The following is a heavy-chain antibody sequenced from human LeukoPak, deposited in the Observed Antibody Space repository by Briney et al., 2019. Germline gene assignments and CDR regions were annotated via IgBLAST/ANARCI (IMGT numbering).Heavy chain of an antibody. J-gene: IGHJ4*02. V-gene: IGHV3-9*03. CDR3: AKGTLTGSFDY. CDR2: ISWYSGSI. D-gene: IGHD3-9*01. CDR1: GFTFDDYA. Sequence: GRSLTLSCAPSGFTFDDYAMRWVRPAPRKGLEWVSGISWYSGSIGYADSVKGRFTISRDNAKNSLYLQMNSLRAEDMALYYCAKGTLTGSFDYWGQGTLVTVSS.